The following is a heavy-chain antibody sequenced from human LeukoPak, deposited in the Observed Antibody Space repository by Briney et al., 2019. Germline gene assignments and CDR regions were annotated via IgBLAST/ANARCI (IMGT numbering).Heavy chain of an antibody. D-gene: IGHD3-10*01. V-gene: IGHV3-74*01. CDR1: GFTFSSYW. CDR3: AREGGSGSYGY. Sequence: GGSLRLSCAASGFTFSSYWMHWVRHAPGKGLVWVSRINSDGSSTRYADSVKGRFTISRENAKNTLYLQMNSLRPEDTAVYYCAREGGSGSYGYWGQGTLVTVSS. CDR2: INSDGSST. J-gene: IGHJ4*02.